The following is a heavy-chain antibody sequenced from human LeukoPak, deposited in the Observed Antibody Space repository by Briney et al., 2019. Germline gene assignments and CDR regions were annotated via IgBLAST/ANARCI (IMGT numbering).Heavy chain of an antibody. V-gene: IGHV4-59*01. CDR3: ARAGHEGTSHADDAFDI. CDR2: IYYSGST. Sequence: SETLSLTCTVSGGSISSYYWSWIRQPPGKGLEWIGYIYYSGSTNYNPSLKSRVTISVDTSKNQFSLKLSSVTAADTAVYYCARAGHEGTSHADDAFDIWGQGTMVTVSS. CDR1: GGSISSYY. J-gene: IGHJ3*02. D-gene: IGHD2-2*01.